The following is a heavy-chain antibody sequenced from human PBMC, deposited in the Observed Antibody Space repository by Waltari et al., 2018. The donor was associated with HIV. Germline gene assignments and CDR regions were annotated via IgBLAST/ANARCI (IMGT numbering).Heavy chain of an antibody. V-gene: IGHV4-30-4*01. CDR3: ARGGDFWSGFPV. D-gene: IGHD3-3*01. CDR2: IYHSGDS. Sequence: QVRLQESGPGLVKPSQTLSLTCTVSGGSISSGTYFWSWIRQPPGKGLEWSGYIYHSGDSYYNPSLKSRVTISMDTSKKQFSLRLSSVTAADTAVYYCARGGDFWSGFPVWGQGTTVTISS. CDR1: GGSISSGTYF. J-gene: IGHJ6*02.